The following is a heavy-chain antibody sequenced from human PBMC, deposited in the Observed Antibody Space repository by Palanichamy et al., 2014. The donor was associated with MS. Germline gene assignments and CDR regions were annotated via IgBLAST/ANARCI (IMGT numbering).Heavy chain of an antibody. J-gene: IGHJ4*02. CDR1: GDSIINSY. V-gene: IGHV4-59*01. Sequence: QVQLQESGPGLVKPSETLSLTCTVSGDSIINSYWSWLRQPPGEGLEWIGYIHYTGTTNSNPSFRTRVTMPVDVSANQFSLKLASVTAADTAFYYCARDGYHYDASGYLYGGFDSWGQGALVTVSP. CDR2: IHYTGTT. CDR3: ARDGYHYDASGYLYGGFDS. D-gene: IGHD3-22*01.